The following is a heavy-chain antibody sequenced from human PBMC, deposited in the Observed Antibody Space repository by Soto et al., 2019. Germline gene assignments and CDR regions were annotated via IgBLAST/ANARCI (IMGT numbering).Heavy chain of an antibody. D-gene: IGHD3-22*01. CDR2: INPNSGDT. CDR1: GYTFTGYY. CDR3: ARGVSGYYSPYYYGMDV. V-gene: IGHV1-2*04. J-gene: IGHJ6*02. Sequence: ASVKVSCKASGYTFTGYYMHWVRQAPGQGLEWMGWINPNSGDTNYAQKFQGWVTMTRDTSISTAYMELSRLRSDDTAVYYCARGVSGYYSPYYYGMDVWGQGTTVTVSS.